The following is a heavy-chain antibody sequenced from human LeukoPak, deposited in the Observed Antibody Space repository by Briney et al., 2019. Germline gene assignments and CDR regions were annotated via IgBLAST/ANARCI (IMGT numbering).Heavy chain of an antibody. CDR2: ISSTGTYT. CDR1: GLTFSSYA. J-gene: IGHJ4*02. D-gene: IGHD6-19*01. CDR3: SGHSSGWYAD. Sequence: PRGSLRLSCSASGLTFSSYAMHWVRQAPGKGLEYVSAISSTGTYTYYADSVRGRFTISRDNSKNTLYLQMSSLRADDTAVYYCSGHSSGWYADWGQGTLVTVSS. V-gene: IGHV3-64D*09.